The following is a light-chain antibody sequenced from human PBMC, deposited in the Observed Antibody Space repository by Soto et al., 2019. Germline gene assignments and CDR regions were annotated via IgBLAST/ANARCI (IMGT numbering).Light chain of an antibody. J-gene: IGKJ1*01. CDR3: QQSYITPWT. V-gene: IGKV3-20*02. CDR2: GAS. CDR1: QSVSSSY. Sequence: VAWAPSPVPLSLSPGERDTLSCRASQSVSSSYLAWYQQKPGQAPRLLIYGASSRATGIPSRFSGSGSGTEFTLTISSLQPDDFAPYYCQQSYITPWTFAQGTKVAIK.